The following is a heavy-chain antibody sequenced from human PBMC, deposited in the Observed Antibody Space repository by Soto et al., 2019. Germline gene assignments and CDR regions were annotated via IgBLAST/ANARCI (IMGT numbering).Heavy chain of an antibody. CDR2: IKQDGSEK. V-gene: IGHV3-7*01. Sequence: PGGSLRLSCAASGFTFSSYWMSWVRQAPGKGLEWVANIKQDGSEKYYVDSVKGRFTISRDNAKNSLYLQMNSLRAEDTAVYYWAAGEYDILTGPDYWGQGTLVTVSS. CDR3: AAGEYDILTGPDY. CDR1: GFTFSSYW. J-gene: IGHJ4*02. D-gene: IGHD3-9*01.